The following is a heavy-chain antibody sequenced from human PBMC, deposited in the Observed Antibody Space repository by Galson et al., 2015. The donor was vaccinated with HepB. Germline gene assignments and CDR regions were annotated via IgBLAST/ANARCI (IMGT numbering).Heavy chain of an antibody. D-gene: IGHD3-10*01. J-gene: IGHJ4*02. CDR1: GGSISSGSYY. CDR2: MYYGGAT. CDR3: SRHSGYYYGSGSPLEN. Sequence: TLSLTCTVSGGSISSGSYYWGWIRQPPGKGLEWIASMYYGGATFYNPSLKSRLAISVDTSKNQFSLRLTSVTAADTAEYYCSRHSGYYYGSGSPLENWGQGTLVTVSS. V-gene: IGHV4-39*01.